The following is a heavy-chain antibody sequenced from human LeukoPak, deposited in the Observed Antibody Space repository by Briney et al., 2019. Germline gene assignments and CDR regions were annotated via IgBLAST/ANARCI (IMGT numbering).Heavy chain of an antibody. CDR2: IYYSGRT. CDR3: ARQQYCRSSTGYTAPAINWFDP. D-gene: IGHD2-2*02. Sequence: SETLSLTCTVSGGSISSNYYYWGWIRQPPGKGLEWIASIYYSGRTNYNTSLKRRATISVDTSKTQFSLKRSPVTAADTAVYYCARQQYCRSSTGYTAPAINWFDPWGQGTLVTVSS. J-gene: IGHJ5*02. V-gene: IGHV4-39*01. CDR1: GGSISSNYYY.